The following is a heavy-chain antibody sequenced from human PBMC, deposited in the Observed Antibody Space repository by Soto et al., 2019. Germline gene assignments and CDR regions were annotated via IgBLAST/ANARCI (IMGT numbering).Heavy chain of an antibody. CDR2: IIPIFGTA. CDR3: ARVGLELRFNWFDP. Sequence: QVQLVQSGAEVKKPGSSVKVSCKASGGTFSSYAISWVRQAPGQGLEWMGGIIPIFGTANYAQKFQGRVPITADECTSTAYMELNSLRSEDTAVYYCARVGLELRFNWFDPWGQGTLVTVSS. J-gene: IGHJ5*02. V-gene: IGHV1-69*12. D-gene: IGHD1-7*01. CDR1: GGTFSSYA.